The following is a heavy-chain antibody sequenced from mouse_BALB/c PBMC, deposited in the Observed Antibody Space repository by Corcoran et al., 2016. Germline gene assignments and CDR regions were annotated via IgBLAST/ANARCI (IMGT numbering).Heavy chain of an antibody. Sequence: EVQLQQSGAELVKPGASVKLSCTASGFNIKDTYMHWVKQRPEQGLEWIGRIDPANGNTKYDPTFQGKATITADTSSNTAYLQLSSLTSEDTAVYYFARWDWYFEGWGGGITVTVSS. CDR2: IDPANGNT. CDR3: ARWDWYFEG. CDR1: GFNIKDTY. J-gene: IGHJ1*01. V-gene: IGHV14-3*02.